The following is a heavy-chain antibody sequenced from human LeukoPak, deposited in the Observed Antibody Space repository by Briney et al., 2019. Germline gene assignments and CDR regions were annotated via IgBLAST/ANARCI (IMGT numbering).Heavy chain of an antibody. CDR1: GGTFSSYA. CDR3: ARADVYSSSTSPFDY. V-gene: IGHV1-69*13. J-gene: IGHJ4*02. D-gene: IGHD6-6*01. CDR2: IIPIFGTA. Sequence: SVKVSCKASGGTFSSYAISWVRQAPGQGLEWMGGIIPIFGTANYAQKFQGRVTITADESTSTAYMELSSLRSEDTAVYYCARADVYSSSTSPFDYWGQGTLVTVSS.